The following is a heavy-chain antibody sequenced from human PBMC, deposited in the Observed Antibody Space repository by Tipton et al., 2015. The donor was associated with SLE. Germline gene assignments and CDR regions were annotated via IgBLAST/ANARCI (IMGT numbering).Heavy chain of an antibody. CDR2: VNHSGST. Sequence: TLSLTCTVSGGSISSSSYYWSWIRQPPGKGLEWIGEVNHSGSTNYNPSLKSRVTISVDTSKNQFSLKLSSVTAADTAVYYCASRTGIAVDYWGQGTLVTVSS. CDR1: GGSISSSSYY. D-gene: IGHD6-19*01. V-gene: IGHV4-39*07. CDR3: ASRTGIAVDY. J-gene: IGHJ4*02.